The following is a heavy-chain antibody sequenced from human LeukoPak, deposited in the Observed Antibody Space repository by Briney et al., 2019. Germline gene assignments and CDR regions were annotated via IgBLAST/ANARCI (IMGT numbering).Heavy chain of an antibody. CDR1: GGSISSSSYY. D-gene: IGHD5-18*01. V-gene: IGHV4-61*05. CDR2: IYYSGST. J-gene: IGHJ4*02. Sequence: SETLSLTCTVSGGSISSSSYYWGWIRQPPGKGLEWIGYIYYSGSTNYNPSLKSGVTISVDTSKNQFSLKLSSVTAADTAVYYCARHRVRGYTYGAFDYWGQGTLVTVSS. CDR3: ARHRVRGYTYGAFDY.